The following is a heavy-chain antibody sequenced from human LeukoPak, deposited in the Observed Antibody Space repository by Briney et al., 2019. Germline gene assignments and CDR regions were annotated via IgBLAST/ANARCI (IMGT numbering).Heavy chain of an antibody. CDR2: ISHIGDII. V-gene: IGHV3-11*01. J-gene: IGHJ2*01. D-gene: IGHD3-10*01. CDR1: GFTFSDFY. Sequence: GGSLRLSCAASGFTFSDFYMTWIRQAPGKGLEWVSYISHIGDIIYHADSVRGRFTISRDNAKNSLYLQMNSLRAEDTAVYYCARVGVGTLVRGVSYWYFDLWGRGTLVTVSS. CDR3: ARVGVGTLVRGVSYWYFDL.